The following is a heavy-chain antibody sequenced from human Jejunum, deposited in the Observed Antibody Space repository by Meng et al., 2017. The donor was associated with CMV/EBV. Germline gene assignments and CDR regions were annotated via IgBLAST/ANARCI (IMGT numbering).Heavy chain of an antibody. CDR1: GFSVAPDC. CDR2: IYMGRRA. D-gene: IGHD1-26*01. J-gene: IGHJ4*01. CDR3: TRNGRGGYLDY. V-gene: IGHV3-53*01. Sequence: SCVTSGFSVAPDCLSWVRQAPGEGLGLVSVIYMGRRACYADSVKGRFPLSRDISKNTVFLPMNSLGAEDTAVYCFTRNGRGGYLDYWGRGTLVTVSS.